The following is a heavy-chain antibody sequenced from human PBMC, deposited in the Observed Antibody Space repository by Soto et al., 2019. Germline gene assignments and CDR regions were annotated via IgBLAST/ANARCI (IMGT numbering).Heavy chain of an antibody. Sequence: EVQLVESGGGLVQPGGSLRLSCAASGFTFSSYWMSWVRQAPGKGLEWVANIKQDGREKYYVDSVKGRFTISRDNAKNSLYLQMNSLRAEDTAVYYCARVGGIAAAGWYFDLWGRGTLVTVSS. J-gene: IGHJ2*01. CDR3: ARVGGIAAAGWYFDL. D-gene: IGHD6-13*01. V-gene: IGHV3-7*05. CDR2: IKQDGREK. CDR1: GFTFSSYW.